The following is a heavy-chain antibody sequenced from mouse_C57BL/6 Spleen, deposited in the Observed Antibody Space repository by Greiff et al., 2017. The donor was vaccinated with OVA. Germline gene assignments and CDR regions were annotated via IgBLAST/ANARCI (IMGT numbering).Heavy chain of an antibody. J-gene: IGHJ1*03. CDR3: ARAETRRRWYFDV. V-gene: IGHV5-15*01. CDR2: ISNLAYSI. Sequence: EVKLVESGGGLVQPRGSLKLSCAASGFTFSDYGMAWVRQAPRKGPEWVAFISNLAYSIYYADTVTGRFTISRENAKNTLYLEMSSLRSEDTAMYYCARAETRRRWYFDVWGTGTTVTVSS. CDR1: GFTFSDYG.